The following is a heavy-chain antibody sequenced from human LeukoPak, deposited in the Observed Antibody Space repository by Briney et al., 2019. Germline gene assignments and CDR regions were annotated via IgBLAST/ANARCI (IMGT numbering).Heavy chain of an antibody. Sequence: PSETLSLTCAVYGGSFSGYYWSWIRQPPGKGLEWIGEINHSGSTNYNPSLKSRVTISVDTSKNQFSLKLSSVTAADTAVYYCARAQGYYCYYMDVWGKGTTVTVSS. CDR2: INHSGST. V-gene: IGHV4-34*01. CDR3: ARAQGYYCYYMDV. CDR1: GGSFSGYY. J-gene: IGHJ6*03.